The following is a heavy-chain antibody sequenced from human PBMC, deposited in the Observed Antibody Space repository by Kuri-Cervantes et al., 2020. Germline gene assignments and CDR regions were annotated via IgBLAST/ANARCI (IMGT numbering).Heavy chain of an antibody. CDR3: ARGVNSGYYYAAFDI. J-gene: IGHJ3*02. Sequence: GGSLRLSCAASGFTFSSYSMNWVRQAPGKGLEWISYISNSGNTIYYADSVKGRFTISRDNAKKSLSVLMNSLRAEDTAVYYCARGVNSGYYYAAFDIWGQGTMVTVSS. D-gene: IGHD3-22*01. CDR2: ISNSGNTI. V-gene: IGHV3-48*04. CDR1: GFTFSSYS.